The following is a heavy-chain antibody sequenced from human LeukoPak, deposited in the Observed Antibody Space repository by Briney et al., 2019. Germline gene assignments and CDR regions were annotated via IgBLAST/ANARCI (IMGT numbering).Heavy chain of an antibody. D-gene: IGHD6-19*01. Sequence: PSETLSLTCTVSGGSISSSSYYWGWIRQPPGKGLEWIGSIYYSGSTYYNPSLKSRVTISVDTSKNQFSLKLSSVTAADTAVYYCARQDGSGWYLYWFDPWGQGTLVTVSS. CDR3: ARQDGSGWYLYWFDP. J-gene: IGHJ5*02. CDR1: GGSISSSSYY. CDR2: IYYSGST. V-gene: IGHV4-39*01.